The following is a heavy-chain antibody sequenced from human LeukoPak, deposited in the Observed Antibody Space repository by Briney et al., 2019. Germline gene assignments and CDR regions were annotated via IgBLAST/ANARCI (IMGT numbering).Heavy chain of an antibody. V-gene: IGHV4-39*07. CDR1: GGSISSSSYY. Sequence: SETLSLTCTVSGGSISSSSYYWGWIRQPPGKGLEWIGSIYYSGSTYYNPSLKSRVTISVDTSKNQFSLKLSSVTAADTAVYYCARAQTYGDYRLLLDYWGQGTLVTVSS. CDR3: ARAQTYGDYRLLLDY. J-gene: IGHJ4*02. CDR2: IYYSGST. D-gene: IGHD4-17*01.